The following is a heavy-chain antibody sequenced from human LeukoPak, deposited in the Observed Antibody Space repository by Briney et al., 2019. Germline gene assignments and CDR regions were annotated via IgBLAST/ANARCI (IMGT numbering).Heavy chain of an antibody. J-gene: IGHJ6*03. CDR3: ARDGAYCGGDCYMGYYYMDV. CDR1: GFTFSSYA. Sequence: GGSLRLSCAASGFTFSSYAMSWVRQAPGKGLEWVSAISGSGGSTYYADSVKGRFTISRDNSKNTLYLQMNSLRAEDTAIYYCARDGAYCGGDCYMGYYYMDVWGKGTTVTVSS. V-gene: IGHV3-23*01. D-gene: IGHD2-21*01. CDR2: ISGSGGST.